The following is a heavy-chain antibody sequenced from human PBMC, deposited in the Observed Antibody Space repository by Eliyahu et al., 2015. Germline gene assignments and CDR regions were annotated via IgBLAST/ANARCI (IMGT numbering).Heavy chain of an antibody. CDR1: GXTLPELS. J-gene: IGHJ2*01. V-gene: IGHV1-24*01. Sequence: QVQLVQSGAEVKXPGASVKVSCKVSGXTLPELSMXWXRQAPGKGLEWMGGFDPEDGETIYAQRFQDRVTMTEDTSTDTAYMELSSLRSEDTAVYYCTTRDPFFGYFDLWGRGTLVTVSS. CDR2: FDPEDGET. D-gene: IGHD2-21*02. CDR3: TTRDPFFGYFDL.